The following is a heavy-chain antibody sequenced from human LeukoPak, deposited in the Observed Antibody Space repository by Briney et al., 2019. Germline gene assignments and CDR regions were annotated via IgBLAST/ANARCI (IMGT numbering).Heavy chain of an antibody. V-gene: IGHV4-59*12. CDR3: AREPYSSSSSIFDY. D-gene: IGHD6-13*01. J-gene: IGHJ4*02. Sequence: SETLSLTCTVSGGSISSYYWSWIRQPPGKGLEWIGYIYYSGSTNYNPSLKSRVTMSVDTSKNQFSLKLSSVTAADTAVYYCAREPYSSSSSIFDYWGQGTLVTVSS. CDR2: IYYSGST. CDR1: GGSISSYY.